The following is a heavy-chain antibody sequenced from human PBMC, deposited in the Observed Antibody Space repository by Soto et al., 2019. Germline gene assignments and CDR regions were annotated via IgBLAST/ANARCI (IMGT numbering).Heavy chain of an antibody. CDR3: ASLGGEGAFDY. Sequence: QLQLQESGSGLVKPSQTLSLTCAVSGGSISSGGYSWSWIRQPPGKGLEWIGYIYHSGSTYYNPSLKSRVTISVNRSKNQVSLKLSSVTAAETAVYYCASLGGEGAFDYWGQGTLVTVSS. V-gene: IGHV4-30-2*01. D-gene: IGHD3-16*01. CDR1: GGSISSGGYS. CDR2: IYHSGST. J-gene: IGHJ4*02.